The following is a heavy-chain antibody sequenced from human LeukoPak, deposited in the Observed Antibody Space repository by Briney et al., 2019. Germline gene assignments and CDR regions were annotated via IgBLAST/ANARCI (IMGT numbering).Heavy chain of an antibody. CDR1: GFTFSNYW. CDR2: INQDGSET. CDR3: ARWDY. J-gene: IGHJ4*02. V-gene: IGHV3-7*05. Sequence: GGSLRLSCAASGFTFSNYWMSWVRQAPGRGLEWVANINQDGSETYYVDSVKGRFTISRDNAKNSLSLQMNSLRAEDTPIYYCARWDYWGQETLVTVSS.